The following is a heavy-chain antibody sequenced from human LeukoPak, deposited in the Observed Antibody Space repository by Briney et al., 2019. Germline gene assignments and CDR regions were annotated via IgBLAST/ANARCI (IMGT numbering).Heavy chain of an antibody. CDR3: ARPYYYDSSGYPAFDY. CDR1: GFIFRRYW. Sequence: GGSLRLSCATSGFIFRRYWMSWVRQAPGKGLEWVANIKQDGSEKYYVDSVKGRFTISRDNAKNSLYLQMNSLRAEDTAVYYCARPYYYDSSGYPAFDYWGQGTLVTVSS. V-gene: IGHV3-7*01. J-gene: IGHJ4*02. CDR2: IKQDGSEK. D-gene: IGHD3-22*01.